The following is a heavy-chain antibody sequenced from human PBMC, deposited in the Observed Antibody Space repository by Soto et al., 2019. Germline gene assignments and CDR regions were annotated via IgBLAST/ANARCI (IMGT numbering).Heavy chain of an antibody. CDR2: ISSGGKT. CDR3: AKPPIMVRGLILDY. CDR1: GFTFNNYA. Sequence: EVQLLESGGGLVQPGGSLRLSCAASGFTFNNYALSWVRQAPGKGLEWVSGISSGGKTYYADSVKGRFTISRDTAKDTMSLQMNSLRAEDTAVYYCAKPPIMVRGLILDYWGQGTLVTVSS. V-gene: IGHV3-23*01. J-gene: IGHJ4*02. D-gene: IGHD3-10*01.